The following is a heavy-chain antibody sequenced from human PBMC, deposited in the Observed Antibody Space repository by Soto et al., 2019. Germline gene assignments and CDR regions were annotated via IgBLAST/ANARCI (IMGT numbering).Heavy chain of an antibody. CDR1: GFTVSSYS. D-gene: IGHD6-19*01. Sequence: PGGSLRLCCAASGFTVSSYSLNCVRQAPGKGLEWVSYISSSSSTIYYADSVKGRFTISRDNAKNSLYLQMNSLRDEDTAVYYCARDAAEQWLGTEWFDPWGQGTLVTVSS. J-gene: IGHJ5*02. CDR3: ARDAAEQWLGTEWFDP. CDR2: ISSSSSTI. V-gene: IGHV3-48*02.